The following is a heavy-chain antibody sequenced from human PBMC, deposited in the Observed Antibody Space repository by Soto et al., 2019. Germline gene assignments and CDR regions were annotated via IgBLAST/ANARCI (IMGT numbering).Heavy chain of an antibody. CDR3: AKGVSGSSSWYVEY. CDR2: ISGSGGST. J-gene: IGHJ4*02. CDR1: GFTFSSYA. Sequence: PGGSLRLSCAASGFTFSSYAMNWVRQAPGKGLEWVSAISGSGGSTYYADSVKGRFTISRDNSKNTLYLQMDSLRAEDTAVYYCAKGVSGSSSWYVEYWGQGTLVTVSS. V-gene: IGHV3-23*01. D-gene: IGHD6-13*01.